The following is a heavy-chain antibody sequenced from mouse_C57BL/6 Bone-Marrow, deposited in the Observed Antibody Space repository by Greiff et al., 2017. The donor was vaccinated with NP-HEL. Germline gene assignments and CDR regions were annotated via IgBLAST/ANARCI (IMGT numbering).Heavy chain of an antibody. J-gene: IGHJ2*01. Sequence: QVHVKQPGAELVKPGASVKLSCKASGYTFTSYWMHWVKQRPGQGLEWIGMIHPNSGSTNYNEKFKSKATLTVDKSSSTAYMQLSSLTSEDSAVYYCARRPYYYGSIYFDYWGQGTTLTVSS. D-gene: IGHD1-1*01. V-gene: IGHV1-64*01. CDR2: IHPNSGST. CDR1: GYTFTSYW. CDR3: ARRPYYYGSIYFDY.